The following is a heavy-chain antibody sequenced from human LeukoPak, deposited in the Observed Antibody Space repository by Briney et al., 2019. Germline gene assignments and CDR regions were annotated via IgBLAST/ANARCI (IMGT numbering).Heavy chain of an antibody. CDR3: ASSSAYSSKWYYFDS. J-gene: IGHJ4*02. D-gene: IGHD6-13*01. V-gene: IGHV3-43*02. CDR2: ISGDGGST. CDR1: GFTFSNAW. Sequence: GGSLRLSCAASGFTFSNAWMSWVRQAPGKGLEWVSLISGDGGSTYYADSVKGRFTISRDNSKNSVYLQMNSLRTDDSALYYCASSSAYSSKWYYFDSWGQGTPVTVSS.